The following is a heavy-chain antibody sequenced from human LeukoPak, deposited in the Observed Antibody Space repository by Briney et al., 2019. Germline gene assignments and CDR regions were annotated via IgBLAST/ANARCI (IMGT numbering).Heavy chain of an antibody. Sequence: ASVKVSCKASGYSFTNYGITWVRQAPGQGLEWMGRINPSSGDTEYGQRFQGRVTLTRDTSSSTANMELRRLRSDDTAVYYCARDPGYSYAFDIWGQGTVVIVSS. V-gene: IGHV1-2*06. CDR3: ARDPGYSYAFDI. D-gene: IGHD2-21*01. CDR1: GYSFTNYG. J-gene: IGHJ3*02. CDR2: INPSSGDT.